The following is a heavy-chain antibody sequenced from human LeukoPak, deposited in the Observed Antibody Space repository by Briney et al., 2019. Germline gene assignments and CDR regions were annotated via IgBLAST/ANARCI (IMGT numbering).Heavy chain of an antibody. J-gene: IGHJ4*02. CDR1: GYTFTDYH. CDR2: ISGNNDNP. D-gene: IGHD2-2*01. V-gene: IGHV1-18*04. Sequence: ASVKVSCKAFGYTFTDYHMHWVRQAPGQGLEWMGWISGNNDNPNYGQKFQGRFTVTTDSSTSTAYMELRNLRSDDTAVYYCARDGTSTDDYWGQGTLVTVSS. CDR3: ARDGTSTDDY.